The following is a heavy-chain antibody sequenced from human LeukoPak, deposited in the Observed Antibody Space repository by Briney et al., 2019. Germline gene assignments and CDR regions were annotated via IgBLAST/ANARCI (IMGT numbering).Heavy chain of an antibody. CDR2: INWNGGST. Sequence: GGSLRLSCTASGFSFDDYGMSWVRHVPGKGLEWVSAINWNGGSTGDADSVRGRFTISRDNAKNSLYLQMNSLRAEDTALYYCARCSRSSTSCYSASDIWGQGTMVTVSS. V-gene: IGHV3-20*04. CDR3: ARCSRSSTSCYSASDI. CDR1: GFSFDDYG. D-gene: IGHD2-2*02. J-gene: IGHJ3*02.